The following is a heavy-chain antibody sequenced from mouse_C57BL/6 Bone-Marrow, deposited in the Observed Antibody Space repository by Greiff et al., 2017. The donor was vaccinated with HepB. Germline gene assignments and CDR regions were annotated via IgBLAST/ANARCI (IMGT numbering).Heavy chain of an antibody. CDR3: AREAYYSKRDFDY. J-gene: IGHJ2*01. CDR2: IYPGDGDT. Sequence: LVESGPELVKPGASVKISCKASGYAFSSSWMNWVKQRPGKGLEWIGRIYPGDGDTNYNGKFKGKATLTADKSSSTAYMQLSSLTSEDSAVYFCAREAYYSKRDFDYWGQGTTLTVSS. D-gene: IGHD2-5*01. CDR1: GYAFSSSW. V-gene: IGHV1-82*01.